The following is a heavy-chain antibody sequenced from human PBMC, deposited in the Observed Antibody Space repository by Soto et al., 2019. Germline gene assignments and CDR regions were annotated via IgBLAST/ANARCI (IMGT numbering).Heavy chain of an antibody. CDR2: IIPIFGTA. J-gene: IGHJ3*02. CDR1: GYTFTSYG. Sequence: PVQVPCQASGYTFTSYGISWVGQAPGQGLEWMGGIIPIFGTANYAQKFQGRVTITADESTSTAYMELSSLRSEDTAVYYFSRGLSWYSAFEIWGQGKMVTVSS. V-gene: IGHV1-69*01. CDR3: SRGLSWYSAFEI. D-gene: IGHD6-13*01.